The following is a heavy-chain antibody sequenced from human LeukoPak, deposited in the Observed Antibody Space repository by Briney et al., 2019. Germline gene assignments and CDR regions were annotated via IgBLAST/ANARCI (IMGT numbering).Heavy chain of an antibody. CDR1: GFTFSDSE. CDR3: AKGGIVVVINGYFQH. J-gene: IGHJ1*01. Sequence: PGGSLRLSCAASGFTFSDSEMNWVRQAPGKGLEWVSYISGSGSTKYYADSVKGRFTISRDNAKNSLYLQMNSLRAEDTAVYYCAKGGIVVVINGYFQHWGQGTLVTVSS. V-gene: IGHV3-48*03. CDR2: ISGSGSTK. D-gene: IGHD3-22*01.